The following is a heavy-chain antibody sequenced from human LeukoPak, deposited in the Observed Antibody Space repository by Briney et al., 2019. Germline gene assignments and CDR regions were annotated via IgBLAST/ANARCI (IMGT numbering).Heavy chain of an antibody. CDR1: GFTVSNNY. Sequence: QPGGSLRLSCAASGFTVSNNYMSWVRQAPGKGLGWVSVIYSGGSTYYADSVKGRFTISSDKSTNTMYLQMKSLRAEYTAEYYCASSLRPRHSGYASYYWGHETLGTVSS. D-gene: IGHD5-12*01. V-gene: IGHV3-66*01. CDR2: IYSGGST. CDR3: ASSLRPRHSGYASYY. J-gene: IGHJ4*03.